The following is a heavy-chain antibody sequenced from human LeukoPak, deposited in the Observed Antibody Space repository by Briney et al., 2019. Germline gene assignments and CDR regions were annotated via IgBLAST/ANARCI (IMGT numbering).Heavy chain of an antibody. Sequence: GGSLRLSCAASGFTFSSYAMSWVRQAPGKGLEWVSAISGSGGSTYYADSVKGRFTISRDNSKNTLYLQMNSLRAEDTAVYYCAKDTLLSGSYGHFQHWARAPWSPSPQ. CDR2: ISGSGGST. V-gene: IGHV3-23*01. CDR1: GFTFSSYA. J-gene: IGHJ1*01. CDR3: AKDTLLSGSYGHFQH. D-gene: IGHD1-26*01.